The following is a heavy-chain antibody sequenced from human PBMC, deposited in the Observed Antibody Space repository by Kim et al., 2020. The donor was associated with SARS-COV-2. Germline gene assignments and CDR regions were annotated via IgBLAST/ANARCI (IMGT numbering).Heavy chain of an antibody. J-gene: IGHJ2*01. Sequence: QKSQGRVTITADKSTSTAYMELSSLRSEDTAVYYCARSSPVVTPSGYFDLWGRGTLVTVSS. CDR3: ARSSPVVTPSGYFDL. D-gene: IGHD2-15*01. V-gene: IGHV1-69*02.